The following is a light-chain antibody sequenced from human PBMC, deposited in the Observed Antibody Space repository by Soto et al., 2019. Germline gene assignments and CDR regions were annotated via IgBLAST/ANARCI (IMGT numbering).Light chain of an antibody. Sequence: EIVMTQSPATLSVSPGERATLSCRASHSVSSNLAWYQQRPGQAPRLLIYGTSTSATGIPVRFSGSGSGTEFAVSSYSLQSEDSAVYYCQQYNDWPLTIGGGTKVEIK. CDR2: GTS. V-gene: IGKV3-15*01. CDR1: HSVSSN. J-gene: IGKJ4*01. CDR3: QQYNDWPLT.